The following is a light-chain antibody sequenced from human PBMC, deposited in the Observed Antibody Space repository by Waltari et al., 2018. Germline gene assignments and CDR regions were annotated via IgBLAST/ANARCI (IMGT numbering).Light chain of an antibody. V-gene: IGKV3-20*01. CDR3: QKYGTRPAT. CDR2: DAS. Sequence: EIVLTQSPASLSLSPGDRATLSCRASQSVGRTLAWYQQRTGQAPRLLIYDASSRATGIPDRFSGSGSGTDFSLTISRLEPEDCAVYYCQKYGTRPATFGQGTKVEVK. CDR1: QSVGRT. J-gene: IGKJ1*01.